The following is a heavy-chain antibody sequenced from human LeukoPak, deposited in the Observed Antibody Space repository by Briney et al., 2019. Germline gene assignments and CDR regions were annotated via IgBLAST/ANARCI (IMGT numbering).Heavy chain of an antibody. D-gene: IGHD3-16*02. CDR2: IYTSGST. CDR1: GGSISSGSYY. J-gene: IGHJ4*02. Sequence: SQTLSLTCTVSGGSISSGSYYWSWIRQPAGKGLEWIGRIYTSGSTNYNPSLKSRVTISVDTSKNQFSLKLSSVTAADTAVYYCARDSRMITSGGVIGYFDYWGQGTLVTVSS. V-gene: IGHV4-61*02. CDR3: ARDSRMITSGGVIGYFDY.